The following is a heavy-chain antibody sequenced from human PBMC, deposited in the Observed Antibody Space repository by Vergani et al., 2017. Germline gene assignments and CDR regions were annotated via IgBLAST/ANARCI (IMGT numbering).Heavy chain of an antibody. CDR2: IIPIFGTA. CDR3: AIKDPHIVVVPAALYYYYYDMDV. D-gene: IGHD2-2*01. J-gene: IGHJ6*03. Sequence: QVQLVQSGAAVKKPGSSVKVSCKASGGTFSSYAISWVRQAPGQGLEWMGGIIPIFGTANYAQKFQGRVTMTADESTSTAYMELSSLRSEDTAVYYCAIKDPHIVVVPAALYYYYYDMDVWGKGTTVTVSS. V-gene: IGHV1-69*01. CDR1: GGTFSSYA.